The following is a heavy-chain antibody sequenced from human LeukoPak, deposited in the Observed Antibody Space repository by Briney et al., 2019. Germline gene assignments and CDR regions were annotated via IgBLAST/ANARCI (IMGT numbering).Heavy chain of an antibody. CDR2: ISYDGSNK. D-gene: IGHD3-22*01. Sequence: PGGSLRPSCAASGFTFSSYGMHWVRQAPGKGLEWVAVISYDGSNKYYADSVKGRFTISRDNSKNTLYLQMNSLRAEDTAVYYCAKDRGSSGYYSYWGQGTLVTVSS. CDR1: GFTFSSYG. V-gene: IGHV3-30*18. J-gene: IGHJ4*02. CDR3: AKDRGSSGYYSY.